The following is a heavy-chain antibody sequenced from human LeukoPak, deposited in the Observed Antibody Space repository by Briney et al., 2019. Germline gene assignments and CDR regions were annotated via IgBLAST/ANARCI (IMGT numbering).Heavy chain of an antibody. Sequence: GGSLRLSCTASGFTFGDYAMSWVRQAPGKGLEWVGFIRSKAYGGTTEYAASVKGRFTISRDDSKSIAYLQMNSLKTEDTAVYYCTRDHYGDMDYWGQGTLVTVSS. D-gene: IGHD4-17*01. CDR3: TRDHYGDMDY. CDR1: GFTFGDYA. J-gene: IGHJ4*02. CDR2: IRSKAYGGTT. V-gene: IGHV3-49*04.